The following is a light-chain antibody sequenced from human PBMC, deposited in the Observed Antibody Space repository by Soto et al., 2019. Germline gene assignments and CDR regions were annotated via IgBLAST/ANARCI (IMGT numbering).Light chain of an antibody. V-gene: IGLV2-14*03. CDR3: SSFTRSSTRVV. CDR2: DVN. CDR1: SSDVGAYNY. J-gene: IGLJ1*01. Sequence: QSALTQPASGSGSPGQSITISCTGTSSDVGAYNYVSWYQQHPGKAPKLIIYDVNNRPSGVSNRFSGSKSGNTASLTISGLQAEDEADYYCSSFTRSSTRVVFGTGTKLTVL.